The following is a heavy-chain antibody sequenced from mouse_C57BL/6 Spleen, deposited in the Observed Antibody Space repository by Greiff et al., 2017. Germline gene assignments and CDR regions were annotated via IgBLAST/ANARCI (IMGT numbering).Heavy chain of an antibody. D-gene: IGHD1-1*01. CDR1: GFSLTSYG. CDR3: ARERGSSLGYWYFDV. CDR2: IWSGGST. J-gene: IGHJ1*03. V-gene: IGHV2-2*01. Sequence: QVQLKESGPGLVQPSQSLSITCTVSGFSLTSYGVHWVRQSPGKGLEWLGVIWSGGSTDYNAAFISRLSISKDNSKSQVFFKMNSLQADDTAIYYCARERGSSLGYWYFDVWGTGTTVTVSS.